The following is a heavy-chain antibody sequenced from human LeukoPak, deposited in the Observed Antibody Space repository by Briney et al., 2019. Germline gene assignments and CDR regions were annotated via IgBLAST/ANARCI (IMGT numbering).Heavy chain of an antibody. V-gene: IGHV3-23*01. D-gene: IGHD3-22*01. Sequence: GGSLRLSCAASGFTFSSYAMNWVRQAPGKGLEWVSAISGSGGSTYYADSVKGRFTISRDNSKNTLYLQMNSLRAEDTAVYYCAKVNYDSSGYDAFDIWGQGTMVTVSS. CDR1: GFTFSSYA. CDR2: ISGSGGST. CDR3: AKVNYDSSGYDAFDI. J-gene: IGHJ3*02.